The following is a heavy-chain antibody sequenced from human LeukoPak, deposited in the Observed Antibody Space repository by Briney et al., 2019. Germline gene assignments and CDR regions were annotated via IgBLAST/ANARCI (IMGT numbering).Heavy chain of an antibody. CDR3: ARDLYSSRTNDAFVI. CDR2: IYYSGSS. D-gene: IGHD6-13*01. J-gene: IGHJ3*02. CDR1: GYSISSGYY. Sequence: PSETLSLTCTVSGYSISSGYYWGWIRQPPGKGLEGIGSIYYSGSSYYNPSLKSRVTISVDKSKNQFSLKLSSVTAADTAVYYCARDLYSSRTNDAFVIWGRGTMVTVSS. V-gene: IGHV4-38-2*02.